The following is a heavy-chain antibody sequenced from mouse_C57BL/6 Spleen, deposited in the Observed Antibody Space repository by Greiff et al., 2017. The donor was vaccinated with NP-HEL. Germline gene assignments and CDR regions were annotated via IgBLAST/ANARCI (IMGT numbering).Heavy chain of an antibody. D-gene: IGHD1-1*01. Sequence: QVQLQQPGAELVKPGASVKMSCKASGYTFTSYWITWVKQRPGQGLEWIGDIYPGSGSTNYKEKFKSKATLTVDTSSSTAYMQRSSLTPEDSAVYYCARGGDYGSSYVWYFDVWGTGTTVTVSS. CDR1: GYTFTSYW. J-gene: IGHJ1*03. V-gene: IGHV1-55*01. CDR3: ARGGDYGSSYVWYFDV. CDR2: IYPGSGST.